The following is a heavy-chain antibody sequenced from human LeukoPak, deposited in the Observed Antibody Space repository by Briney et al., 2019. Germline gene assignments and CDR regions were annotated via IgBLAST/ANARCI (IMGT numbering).Heavy chain of an antibody. V-gene: IGHV3-7*01. D-gene: IGHD1-26*01. Sequence: GGSLRLSCAASGFTFSTYWMSWVRQAPGMGLEWVGNIKQDGSEKYYVDSVKGRFTISRDNAKNSLSLQMNSLRAEDTGVYYCLIGSWEVRGYWGQGTLVTVSS. CDR3: LIGSWEVRGY. CDR2: IKQDGSEK. J-gene: IGHJ4*02. CDR1: GFTFSTYW.